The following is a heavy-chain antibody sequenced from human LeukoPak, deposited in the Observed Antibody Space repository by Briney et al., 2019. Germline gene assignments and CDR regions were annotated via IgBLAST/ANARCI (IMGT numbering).Heavy chain of an antibody. CDR2: INSDGRDT. Sequence: PGGSLCLSCAASGFTFSHFWIHWVRQAPGKGLVWVSRINSDGRDTIYADCVNGRFTSSRDNAKNILYIQMNNLRAEDTAVYYCARMTTVTTEGIWGQGTMVTVSS. D-gene: IGHD4-17*01. V-gene: IGHV3-74*01. J-gene: IGHJ3*02. CDR1: GFTFSHFW. CDR3: ARMTTVTTEGI.